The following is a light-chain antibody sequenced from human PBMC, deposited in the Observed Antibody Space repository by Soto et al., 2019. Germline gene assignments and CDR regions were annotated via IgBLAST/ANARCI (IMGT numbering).Light chain of an antibody. V-gene: IGKV3-20*01. CDR1: QSVDSSV. Sequence: EIVLTQSPGSLSLSPGERATLSCRASQSVDSSVFAWYQQKPGQAPRLLIYGASNRATGIPDRFSGSGSWTDFTLTISRLEPEDFAVYYCQQYVSSVTFGQGTKVEIK. CDR2: GAS. J-gene: IGKJ1*01. CDR3: QQYVSSVT.